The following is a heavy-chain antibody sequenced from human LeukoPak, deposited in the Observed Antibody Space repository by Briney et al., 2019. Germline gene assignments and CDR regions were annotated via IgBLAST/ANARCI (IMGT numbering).Heavy chain of an antibody. V-gene: IGHV3-23*01. CDR3: AKGGYCSGGRSYNWFDP. D-gene: IGHD2-15*01. J-gene: IGHJ5*02. CDR1: GFTFSSYA. Sequence: VGSLRLSCAASGFTFSSYAMSWVRQAPGKGLEWVSAISGSGGSTYYADSVKGRFTISRDNPKNTLYLQMNSLRAEDAAVYYCAKGGYCSGGRSYNWFDPSGQGTLVTVSS. CDR2: ISGSGGST.